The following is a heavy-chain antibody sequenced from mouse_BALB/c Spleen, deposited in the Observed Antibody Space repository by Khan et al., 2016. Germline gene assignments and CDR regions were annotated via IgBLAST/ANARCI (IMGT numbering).Heavy chain of an antibody. V-gene: IGHV14-3*02. CDR3: TREGYYPY. CDR2: IEPANVNT. CDR1: GFNIKDTD. J-gene: IGHJ2*01. D-gene: IGHD2-3*01. Sequence: VQLQQSGAELVKPGASVKLSCTASGFNIKDTDMHWVKQRPEKGLEWIGRIEPANVNTTYDPQFQGKATITADTSSNTAYLQLSSLPSEDTAVYYCTREGYYPYWGQGTTLTVSS.